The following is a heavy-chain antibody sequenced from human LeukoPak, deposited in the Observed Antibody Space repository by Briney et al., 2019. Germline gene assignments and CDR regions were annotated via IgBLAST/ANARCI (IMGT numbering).Heavy chain of an antibody. CDR2: IYHSGST. D-gene: IGHD3-10*01. V-gene: IGHV4-30-2*05. J-gene: IGHJ6*02. CDR1: GGSISSGGYS. Sequence: DPSETLSLTCAVSGGSISSGGYSWSWIRQPPGKGLEWIGYIYHSGSTYYNPSLKSRVTISVDTSKNQFSLKLSSVTAADTAVYYCAREATYYYGSGSPLHGMDVWGQGTTVTVSS. CDR3: AREATYYYGSGSPLHGMDV.